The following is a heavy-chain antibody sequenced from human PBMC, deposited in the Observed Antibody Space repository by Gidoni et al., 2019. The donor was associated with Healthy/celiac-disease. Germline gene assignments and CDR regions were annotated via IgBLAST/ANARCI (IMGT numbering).Heavy chain of an antibody. CDR2: INAGNGNT. J-gene: IGHJ3*02. D-gene: IGHD2-21*02. CDR3: ARPSLAYCGGDCYSGFYAFDI. V-gene: IGHV1-3*01. Sequence: QVQLVQSGAEAKKPGASVKVSCKASGYTFTSYAMHWVRQAPGQRLEWMGWINAGNGNTTYSQKFQGRVTITRDTSASTAYMELSSLRSEDTAVYYCARPSLAYCGGDCYSGFYAFDIWGQGTMVTVSS. CDR1: GYTFTSYA.